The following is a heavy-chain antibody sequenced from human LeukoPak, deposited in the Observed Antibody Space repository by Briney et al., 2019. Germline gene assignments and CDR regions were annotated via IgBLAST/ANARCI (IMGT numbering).Heavy chain of an antibody. J-gene: IGHJ4*02. CDR2: ISGSGVNT. D-gene: IGHD5-12*01. CDR3: GKGLNHDYSGVGDS. V-gene: IGHV3-23*01. Sequence: GGSLRLSCAVSGFTFSSYAMSWVRQAPGKGLEWVSAISGSGVNTYYADSVMGRFTISRDNSKNTLYLQVNSLRAEDTAMYYCGKGLNHDYSGVGDSWSQGTLVTVSS. CDR1: GFTFSSYA.